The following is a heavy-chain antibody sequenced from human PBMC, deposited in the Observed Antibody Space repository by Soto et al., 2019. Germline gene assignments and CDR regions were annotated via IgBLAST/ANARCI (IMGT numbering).Heavy chain of an antibody. CDR2: IYYSGST. V-gene: IGHV4-59*01. J-gene: IGHJ4*02. CDR1: GGSISSYY. Sequence: PSETLSLTCTVSGGSISSYYWSWIRQPPGKGLEWIGYIYYSGSTNYNPSLKSRVTISVDTSKNQFSLKLSSVTAADTAVYYCARSSYDSSGYRLDYWGQGTLVTVSS. CDR3: ARSSYDSSGYRLDY. D-gene: IGHD3-22*01.